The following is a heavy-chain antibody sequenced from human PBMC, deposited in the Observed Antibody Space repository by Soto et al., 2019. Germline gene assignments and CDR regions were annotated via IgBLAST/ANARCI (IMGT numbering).Heavy chain of an antibody. CDR2: ISGSGGST. CDR3: SNAPTISGSSSYYYY. V-gene: IGHV3-23*01. J-gene: IGHJ4*02. D-gene: IGHD3-10*01. CDR1: GFTFSSYA. Sequence: EVQLLESGGGLVQPGGSLRLSCAASGFTFSSYAMSWVRQAPGKGLEWVSAISGSGGSTYYADSVKGRFTISTDNSHHTLYLQMNSLRAVDTALYYSSNAPTISGSSSYYYYLCLRTLVTFSS.